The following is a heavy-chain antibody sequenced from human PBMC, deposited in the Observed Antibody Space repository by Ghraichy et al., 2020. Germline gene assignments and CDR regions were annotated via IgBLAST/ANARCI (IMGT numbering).Heavy chain of an antibody. CDR3: ASFRSGSGSYYLS. J-gene: IGHJ4*02. CDR1: GGSINSYF. V-gene: IGHV4-59*01. D-gene: IGHD1-26*01. CDR2: DYYTGSS. Sequence: GTLSLTCTVSGGSINSYFWNWIRQPPGKGLEWIGDDYYTGSSDYNPSLKSRVAISIDTSKNQFSLKLISVTSADTAVYYCASFRSGSGSYYLSWGQGTLVTVSS.